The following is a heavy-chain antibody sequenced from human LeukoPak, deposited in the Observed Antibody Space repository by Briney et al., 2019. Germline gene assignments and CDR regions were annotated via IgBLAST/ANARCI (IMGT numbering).Heavy chain of an antibody. J-gene: IGHJ6*02. Sequence: SETLSLTCTVSGGSISSYYWSWIRQPAGKGLEWIGRIYTSGSTYYNPSLKSRVTISVGTSKNQFSLKLSSVTAADTAVYYCARVDSRGYYYGMDVWGQGTTVTVSS. CDR2: IYTSGST. CDR3: ARVDSRGYYYGMDV. D-gene: IGHD4-4*01. CDR1: GGSISSYY. V-gene: IGHV4-4*07.